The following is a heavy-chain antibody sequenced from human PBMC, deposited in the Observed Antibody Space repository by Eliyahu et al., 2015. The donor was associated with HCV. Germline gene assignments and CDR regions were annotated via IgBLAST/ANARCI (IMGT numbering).Heavy chain of an antibody. CDR3: ARLSSSWYGGGGFDI. CDR1: GXXFSGYY. Sequence: QVQLQQWGAGLLKPSETLSLTCAVYGXXFSGYYWSWIRQPPRKGLEWXGEINHSGSTNYNPFLKSRVTISVDTSKNQFSLKLTSVTAADTAVYYCARLSSSWYGGGGFDIWGQGTMVTVSS. J-gene: IGHJ3*02. CDR2: INHSGST. D-gene: IGHD6-13*01. V-gene: IGHV4-34*01.